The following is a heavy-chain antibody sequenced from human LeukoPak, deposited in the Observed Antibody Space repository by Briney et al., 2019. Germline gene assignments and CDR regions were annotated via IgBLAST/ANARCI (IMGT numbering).Heavy chain of an antibody. CDR2: IRISGAS. CDR3: ATHQDYSGTPFYDYMDV. D-gene: IGHD4-11*01. J-gene: IGHJ6*03. V-gene: IGHV4-59*08. CDR1: GASIRGHY. Sequence: PSETLSLTCTVSGASIRGHYWSWFRQTPGQAPEWMGWIRISGASNSNPSLKRRVTISGPTSTNPIPLNLPSLTAADTAVYYCATHQDYSGTPFYDYMDVWRKGTTVTVSS.